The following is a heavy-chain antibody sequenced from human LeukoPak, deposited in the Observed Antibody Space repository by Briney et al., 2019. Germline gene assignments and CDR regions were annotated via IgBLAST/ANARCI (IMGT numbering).Heavy chain of an antibody. J-gene: IGHJ6*02. Sequence: GGSPRLSCAASGFIFSNYGVHWVRQTPGKGLEWVAIIWSDGRQKYYDDSVQGRFTISRDNSKNTVSLQMDGLRTEDTAVYYCARALFSGSFFGMDVWGQGTTVAVSS. CDR2: IWSDGRQK. V-gene: IGHV3-33*01. D-gene: IGHD1-26*01. CDR1: GFIFSNYG. CDR3: ARALFSGSFFGMDV.